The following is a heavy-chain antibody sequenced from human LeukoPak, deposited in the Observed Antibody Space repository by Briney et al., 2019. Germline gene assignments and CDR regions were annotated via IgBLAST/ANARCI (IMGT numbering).Heavy chain of an antibody. D-gene: IGHD3-10*01. J-gene: IGHJ4*02. CDR2: IFHNGNT. Sequence: SETLSLTCTVSGGSISSNSHYWGWLRQPPGTGLEWIANIFHNGNTAYNPSLKRRVTISIDTSQNQLSLRLSSVTAADTAVYYCARGRSLPYGSGELDYWGQGTLVTVSS. CDR3: ARGRSLPYGSGELDY. V-gene: IGHV4-39*07. CDR1: GGSISSNSHY.